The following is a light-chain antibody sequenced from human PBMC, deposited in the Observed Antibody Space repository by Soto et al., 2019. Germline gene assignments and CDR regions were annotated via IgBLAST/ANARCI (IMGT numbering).Light chain of an antibody. CDR1: QSVSTY. CDR3: QQRSNWL. V-gene: IGKV3-11*01. CDR2: DAS. Sequence: EIVLTQSPATLSLSPGERATLSCRASQSVSTYLTWYQQKPGQAPRLLIYDASNRATGIPARFSSSGYGTDFTLTISSLEPEDFAVYYCQQRSNWLFGGGTKVEIK. J-gene: IGKJ4*01.